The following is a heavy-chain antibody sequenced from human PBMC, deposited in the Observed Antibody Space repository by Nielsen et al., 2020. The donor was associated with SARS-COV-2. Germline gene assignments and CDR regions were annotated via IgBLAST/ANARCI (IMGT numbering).Heavy chain of an antibody. CDR2: ISAYNGNT. V-gene: IGHV1-18*01. CDR1: GYTFTSYG. D-gene: IGHD3-3*01. J-gene: IGHJ5*02. Sequence: ASVKVSCKASGYTFTSYGISWVRQAPGQGLEWMGWISAYNGNTNYAQKLQGRVTMTTDTATNTAYMELSRLRSDDTAVYYCARSDAPSITIFGVAQIRNWFDPWGQGTLVTVSS. CDR3: ARSDAPSITIFGVAQIRNWFDP.